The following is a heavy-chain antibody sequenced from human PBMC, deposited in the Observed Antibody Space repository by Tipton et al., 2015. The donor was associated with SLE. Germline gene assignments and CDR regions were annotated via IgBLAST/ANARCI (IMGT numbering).Heavy chain of an antibody. CDR1: GFSFSTYG. Sequence: GSLRLSCAASGFSFSTYGMHWVRQAPGKGLEWVAFIRFDGSNKYYADSVKGRFTISRDNSKNTLYLQMNSLRAEDTAVYYCARHIYDTSGGPFDHWGQGTLVTISS. V-gene: IGHV3-30*02. CDR3: ARHIYDTSGGPFDH. J-gene: IGHJ4*02. CDR2: IRFDGSNK. D-gene: IGHD3-22*01.